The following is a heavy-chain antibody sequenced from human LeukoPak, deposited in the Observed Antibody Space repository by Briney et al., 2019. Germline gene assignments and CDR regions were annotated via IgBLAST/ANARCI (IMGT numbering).Heavy chain of an antibody. CDR1: GFTFSSYG. V-gene: IGHV3-48*01. J-gene: IGHJ4*02. D-gene: IGHD3-16*01. CDR2: ISSSSSTI. CDR3: ARDLGY. Sequence: GGSLRLSCAASGFTFSSYGMQWVRQAPGKGLEWVSYISSSSSTIYYADSVKGRFTISRDNAKNSLYLQMNSLRAEDTAVYYCARDLGYWGQGTLVTVSS.